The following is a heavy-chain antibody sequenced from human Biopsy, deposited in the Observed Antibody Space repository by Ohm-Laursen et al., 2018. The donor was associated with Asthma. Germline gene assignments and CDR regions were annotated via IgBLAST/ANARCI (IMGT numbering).Heavy chain of an antibody. CDR1: GFTFSSYA. J-gene: IGHJ5*02. CDR2: ISGSGGST. CDR3: AKADRYFDWDWFDP. D-gene: IGHD3-9*01. V-gene: IGHV3-23*01. Sequence: SLRLSCAASGFTFSSYAMRWVRQAPGKGLEWVLAISGSGGSTYYADSVKGRFTISRDNSKNSLYLQMNSLRAEDTAVYYCAKADRYFDWDWFDPWGQGTLVTVSS.